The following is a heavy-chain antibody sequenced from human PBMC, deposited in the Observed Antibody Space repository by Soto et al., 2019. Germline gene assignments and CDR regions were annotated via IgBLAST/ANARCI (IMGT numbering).Heavy chain of an antibody. CDR1: GGSISSGGYS. J-gene: IGHJ6*02. CDR3: ARGAEYYGPGGMDV. D-gene: IGHD3-10*01. Sequence: QLQLQESGSGLVKPSQTLSLTCAVSGGSISSGGYSWSWIRQPPGKGLEWIGYIYHSGSTYYNQSLKSRVTRSVSRSKNQFSLKLSSVTAADTAVYYCARGAEYYGPGGMDVWGQGTTVTVSS. V-gene: IGHV4-30-2*01. CDR2: IYHSGST.